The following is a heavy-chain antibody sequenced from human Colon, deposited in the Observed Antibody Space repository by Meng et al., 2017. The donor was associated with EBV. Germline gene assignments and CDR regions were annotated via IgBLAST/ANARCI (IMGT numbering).Heavy chain of an antibody. CDR2: IYHSGST. Sequence: QLQLQESGPGLGKPSETLSLTCTGSGGSISSNGYYGDWVRQPPGKGLEWIGAIYHSGSTSYNPSLQSRVTMFVDTSKNQFSLMVTSVTATDTAVYYCARRRGGSGRDCWGQGTLVTVSS. CDR1: GGSISSNGYY. CDR3: ARRRGGSGRDC. J-gene: IGHJ4*02. V-gene: IGHV4-39*01. D-gene: IGHD3-10*01.